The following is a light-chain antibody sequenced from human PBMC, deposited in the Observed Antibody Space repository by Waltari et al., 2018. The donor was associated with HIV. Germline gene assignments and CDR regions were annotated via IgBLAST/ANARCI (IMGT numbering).Light chain of an antibody. CDR2: DVT. Sequence: QSALTQPASVSGSRGQSITISCTVNSSDVGGYNYVSWYQQHPGKAPKLMIDDVTNRPSGVSNRFSGSKSGNTASLTISGLQAEDEADYYCSSYTSNSRVFGTGTKVTVL. CDR1: SSDVGGYNY. CDR3: SSYTSNSRV. J-gene: IGLJ1*01. V-gene: IGLV2-14*03.